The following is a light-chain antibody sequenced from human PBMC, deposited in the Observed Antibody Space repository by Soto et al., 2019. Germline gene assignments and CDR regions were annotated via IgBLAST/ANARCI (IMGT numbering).Light chain of an antibody. J-gene: IGLJ3*02. V-gene: IGLV1-36*01. CDR2: YDD. Sequence: QSVLTQPPSVSEAPRQRVTISCSGSSSNIGNNGVNWYQQLPGKAPKLLIYYDDLLPSGVSDRFSGSKSGTSASLAISGLRFGDEADYYRAAWDDSLNGRVFGGGTKLTVL. CDR3: AAWDDSLNGRV. CDR1: SSNIGNNG.